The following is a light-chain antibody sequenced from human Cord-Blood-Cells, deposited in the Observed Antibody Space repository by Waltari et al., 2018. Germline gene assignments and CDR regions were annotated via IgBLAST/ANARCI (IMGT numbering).Light chain of an antibody. CDR1: RSDVGGYNY. J-gene: IGLJ1*01. CDR3: SSYTSSRTRV. V-gene: IGLV2-14*01. Sequence: QSALTQPASVSGSPGQSITISCTGTRSDVGGYNYISWYQQPPGKAPKLMIYDVSNRPSGVSNRFSGSKSGNTASLTISGLQAEDEADYYCSSYTSSRTRVFGTGTKVTVL. CDR2: DVS.